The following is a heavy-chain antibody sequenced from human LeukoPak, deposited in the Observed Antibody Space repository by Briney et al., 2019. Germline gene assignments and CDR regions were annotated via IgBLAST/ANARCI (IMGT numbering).Heavy chain of an antibody. CDR1: GFTFSSYG. V-gene: IGHV3-30*02. Sequence: GGSLRLSCAASGFTFSSYGMHWVRQAPGKGLEWVAFIRYDGSNKYYADSVKGRFTISRDNAKNTLYLQMNSLRAEDTAVYYCAKGRPSIVVVVAATTDWYFDLWGRGTLVTVSS. D-gene: IGHD2-15*01. J-gene: IGHJ2*01. CDR3: AKGRPSIVVVVAATTDWYFDL. CDR2: IRYDGSNK.